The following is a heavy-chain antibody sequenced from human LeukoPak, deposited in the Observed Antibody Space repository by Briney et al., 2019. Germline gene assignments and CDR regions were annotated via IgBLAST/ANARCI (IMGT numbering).Heavy chain of an antibody. D-gene: IGHD1-7*01. J-gene: IGHJ5*02. CDR1: GYTFTSYG. Sequence: ASVKVSCKASGYTFTSYGISWVRQAPGQGLEWMGWISAYNGNTNYAQKLQGRVTMTTDTSTSTAYMELRSLRSDDTAVYYCARDPWNYGEDWFDPWGQGTLVTVPS. CDR2: ISAYNGNT. CDR3: ARDPWNYGEDWFDP. V-gene: IGHV1-18*01.